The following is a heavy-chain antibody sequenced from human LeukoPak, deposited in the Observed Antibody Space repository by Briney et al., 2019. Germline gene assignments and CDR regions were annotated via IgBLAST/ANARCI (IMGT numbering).Heavy chain of an antibody. D-gene: IGHD2-15*01. J-gene: IGHJ2*01. Sequence: SETLSLTCTVSGGSISSSSYYWGWIRQPPGKGLEWIGSIYYSGSTYYNPSLKSRVTISVDTSKNQFSLKLSSVTAADTAVYYCARSRMGGLSRYFDLWGRGTLVTVSS. CDR1: GGSISSSSYY. CDR2: IYYSGST. V-gene: IGHV4-39*01. CDR3: ARSRMGGLSRYFDL.